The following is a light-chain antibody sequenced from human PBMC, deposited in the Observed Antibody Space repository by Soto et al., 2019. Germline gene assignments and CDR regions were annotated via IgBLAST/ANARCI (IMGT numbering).Light chain of an antibody. Sequence: QSVLTQPPSASGTPGQRVTISCSGSSSNIGSNTVNWYQQLPGTAPKHLIFSNNKRPSRIPDRFSGSKSGTSATLGITGLWPEDEADYYCLAWDTSPRADWVFGGGTKLTVL. V-gene: IGLV1-44*01. J-gene: IGLJ3*02. CDR2: SNN. CDR3: LAWDTSPRADWV. CDR1: SSNIGSNT.